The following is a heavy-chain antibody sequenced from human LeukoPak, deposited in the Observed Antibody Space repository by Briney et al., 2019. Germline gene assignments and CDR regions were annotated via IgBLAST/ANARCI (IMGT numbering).Heavy chain of an antibody. CDR1: GYTFTSYG. V-gene: IGHV1-18*01. CDR3: AVLVVVLDPTPAGLD. Sequence: GASVKVSCKASGYTFTSYGISWVRQAPGQGLEWMGWISAYNGNTNYAQKLQGRVTMTTDTSTSTAYMELRSLRSDDTAIYYCAVLVVVLDPTPAGLDWGQGTLVTVSS. J-gene: IGHJ4*02. D-gene: IGHD2-15*01. CDR2: ISAYNGNT.